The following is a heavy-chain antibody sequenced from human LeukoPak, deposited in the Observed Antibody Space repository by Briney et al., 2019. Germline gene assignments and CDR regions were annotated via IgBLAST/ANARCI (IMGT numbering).Heavy chain of an antibody. J-gene: IGHJ3*02. CDR1: GFTFTSYY. V-gene: IGHV1-46*01. CDR2: INPSGGST. Sequence: ASVKVFCKASGFTFTSYYMHWVRQAPGQGLEWMGIINPSGGSTSYAQKFQGRVTMTRDTSTSTVYMELSSLRSEDTAVYYCARDKGIAAGAHTGDAFDIWGQGTMVTVSS. CDR3: ARDKGIAAGAHTGDAFDI. D-gene: IGHD6-13*01.